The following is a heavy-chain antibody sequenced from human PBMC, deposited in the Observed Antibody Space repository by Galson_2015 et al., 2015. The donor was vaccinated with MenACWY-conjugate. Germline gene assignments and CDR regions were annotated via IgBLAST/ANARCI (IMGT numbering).Heavy chain of an antibody. Sequence: SLRLSCAASGFTFSHYWMNWVRQVPGKGLEQVASIKEDGSETYYVDSVRGRFTVSRDNAQDSLYLQMNSLRAEDTAVYYCVQLITLDFWGQGTLVTVSS. D-gene: IGHD3-16*01. CDR3: VQLITLDF. J-gene: IGHJ4*02. CDR1: GFTFSHYW. CDR2: IKEDGSET. V-gene: IGHV3-7*03.